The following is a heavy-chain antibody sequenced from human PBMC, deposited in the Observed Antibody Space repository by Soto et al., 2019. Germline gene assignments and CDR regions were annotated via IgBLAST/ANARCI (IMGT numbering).Heavy chain of an antibody. CDR3: ARKYYYDSSGYYETLEAYYFDY. Sequence: ASVKVSCKASGGTFSSYAISWVRQAPGQGLEWMGGIIPIFGTANYAQKFQGRVTITADESTSTAYMELSSLRSEDTAVYYCARKYYYDSSGYYETLEAYYFDYWGQGTLVTVSS. CDR1: GGTFSSYA. J-gene: IGHJ4*02. D-gene: IGHD3-22*01. V-gene: IGHV1-69*13. CDR2: IIPIFGTA.